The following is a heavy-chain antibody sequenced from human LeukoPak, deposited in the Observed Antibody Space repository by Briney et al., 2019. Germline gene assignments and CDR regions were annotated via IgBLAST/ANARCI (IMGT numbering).Heavy chain of an antibody. Sequence: PSETLSLTCTVSGDSFSSVTDYWAWIREPPGKGLEWIASGDYSGGTYYNPSLESRVAISADMSKNQFSLKLTSVTGADTAVYYCAGERGEEYSSGWYKRNYFDNWGQGIRVTVSS. V-gene: IGHV4-39*07. D-gene: IGHD6-19*01. CDR1: GDSFSSVTDY. CDR2: GDYSGGT. CDR3: AGERGEEYSSGWYKRNYFDN. J-gene: IGHJ4*02.